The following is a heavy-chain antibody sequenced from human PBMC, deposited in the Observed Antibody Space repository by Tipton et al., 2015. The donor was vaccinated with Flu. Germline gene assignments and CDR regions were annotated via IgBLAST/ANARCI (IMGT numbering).Heavy chain of an antibody. D-gene: IGHD5-12*01. V-gene: IGHV4-4*07. CDR1: GGSISTSY. CDR3: ARELRGYSGHTGGDAFGM. Sequence: TLSLTCTVSGGSISTSYWSWIRQPAGKGLEWIGRISTSGSTNYNASLESRVTLSRDTSKNHISLRLTSATAADTALYYCARELRGYSGHTGGDAFGMWGRGIMVFVSS. CDR2: ISTSGST. J-gene: IGHJ3*02.